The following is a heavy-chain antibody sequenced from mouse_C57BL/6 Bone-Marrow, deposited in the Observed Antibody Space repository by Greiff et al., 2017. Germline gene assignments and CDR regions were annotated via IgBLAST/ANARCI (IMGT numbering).Heavy chain of an antibody. D-gene: IGHD2-3*01. J-gene: IGHJ3*01. V-gene: IGHV3-6*01. CDR1: GYSITSGYY. CDR2: ISYEGSN. Sequence: QLQQSGPGLVKPSQSLSLTCSVTGYSITSGYYWNWIRQFPGNKLEWMGYISYEGSNNYNPSLKNRISITRDTSKNQFFLTLNSVTTEDTATYYCARRDGFSWFAYWGQGTLVTVSA. CDR3: ARRDGFSWFAY.